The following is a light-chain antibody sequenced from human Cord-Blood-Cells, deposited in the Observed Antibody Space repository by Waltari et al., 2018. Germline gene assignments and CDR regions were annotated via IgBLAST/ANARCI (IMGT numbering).Light chain of an antibody. CDR1: QSVSSSY. CDR2: GGS. V-gene: IGKV3-20*01. Sequence: EIVLTQSPGTLSLSPGERATLSCRASQSVSSSYLAWYQQKPGQAPRLLISGGSSRGTGIPDRFSGSGSGTDFTLTISRLEPEDFAVYYCQQYGSSPPITCGQGTRLEIK. CDR3: QQYGSSPPIT. J-gene: IGKJ5*01.